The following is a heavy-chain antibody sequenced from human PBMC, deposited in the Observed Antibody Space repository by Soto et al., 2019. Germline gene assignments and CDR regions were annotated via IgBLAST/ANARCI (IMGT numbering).Heavy chain of an antibody. Sequence: SETLSLTCAVYDTSFSGYYWSWIRQPPGKGLEWIGEIFHGGSTDYSPSLKSRVTISVDTSKNQFSLELSSVTAADTAVYYCARPHYDSNTFYSFFDYWGQGTLVTVSS. J-gene: IGHJ4*02. CDR1: DTSFSGYY. CDR3: ARPHYDSNTFYSFFDY. CDR2: IFHGGST. V-gene: IGHV4-34*12. D-gene: IGHD3-22*01.